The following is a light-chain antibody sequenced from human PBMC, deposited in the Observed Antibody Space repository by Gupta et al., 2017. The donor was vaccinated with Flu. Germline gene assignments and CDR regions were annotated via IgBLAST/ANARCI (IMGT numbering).Light chain of an antibody. CDR1: QSVSSY. Sequence: ETVWTQSPATLSLSPGERATLSCRASQSVSSYVAWYQQKPGKAPRLLIYDASNRATGIPARFSGSGSGTDFTLTISSLEPEDFAVYYCQQRSNWPPTFGQGTKLEIK. CDR3: QQRSNWPPT. V-gene: IGKV3-11*01. CDR2: DAS. J-gene: IGKJ2*01.